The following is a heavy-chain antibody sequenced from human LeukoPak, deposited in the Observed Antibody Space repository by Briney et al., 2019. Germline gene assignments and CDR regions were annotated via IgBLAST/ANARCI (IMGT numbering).Heavy chain of an antibody. Sequence: ASVKVPCKASGYIFTNYGISWVRQAPGQGLEWMGWVSASTRNTNYAQKFQDRVTVTTDISTTTAYMELRSLRSDDTAVYYCARNDPLLWFGEILSGAFDIWGQGTMVTVSS. CDR2: VSASTRNT. V-gene: IGHV1-18*01. CDR3: ARNDPLLWFGEILSGAFDI. D-gene: IGHD3-10*01. CDR1: GYIFTNYG. J-gene: IGHJ3*02.